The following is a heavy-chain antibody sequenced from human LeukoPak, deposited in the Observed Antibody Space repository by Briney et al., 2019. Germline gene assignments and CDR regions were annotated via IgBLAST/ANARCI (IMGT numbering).Heavy chain of an antibody. CDR3: ARLRGYSS. CDR1: GGSISSSNW. D-gene: IGHD5-18*01. CDR2: INHSGST. V-gene: IGHV4-4*02. Sequence: PSGTLSLTCAVSGGSISSSNWWSWVRQPPGKGLEWIGEINHSGSTNYNPSLKSRVTISVDTSKNQFSLKLSSVTAADTAVYYCARLRGYSSWGQGTLVTVSS. J-gene: IGHJ4*02.